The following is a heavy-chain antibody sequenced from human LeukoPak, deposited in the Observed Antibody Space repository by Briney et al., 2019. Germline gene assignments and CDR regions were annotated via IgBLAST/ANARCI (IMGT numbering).Heavy chain of an antibody. V-gene: IGHV1-46*01. CDR2: INPSGGST. D-gene: IGHD3-22*01. CDR3: ARDYYDNSGGAFDM. Sequence: ASVKVSCKASGYTFTSYYMHWVRQAPGQGLEWMGIINPSGGSTSYAQKFQGRVAMTRDTSITTAYMELSRLRSDDTAVYYCARDYYDNSGGAFDMWGQGTMVTVSS. J-gene: IGHJ3*02. CDR1: GYTFTSYY.